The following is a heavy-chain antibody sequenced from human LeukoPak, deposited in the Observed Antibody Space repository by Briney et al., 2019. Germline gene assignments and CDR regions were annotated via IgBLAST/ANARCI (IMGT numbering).Heavy chain of an antibody. CDR3: ARKAGLWFGDYFDY. J-gene: IGHJ4*02. CDR1: GGSISSSSYY. Sequence: SETLSLTCTVSGGSISSSSYYWGWIRQPPGKGLEWIGSIYYSGSTYYNPSLKSRVTISVDTSKNQFSLKLSSVTAADTAVYYCARKAGLWFGDYFDYWGQGTLVTVSS. CDR2: IYYSGST. V-gene: IGHV4-39*07. D-gene: IGHD3-10*01.